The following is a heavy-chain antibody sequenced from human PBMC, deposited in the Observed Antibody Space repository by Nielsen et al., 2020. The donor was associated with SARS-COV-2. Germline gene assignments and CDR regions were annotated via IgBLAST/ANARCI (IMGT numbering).Heavy chain of an antibody. J-gene: IGHJ4*02. CDR1: GFTFSSYG. D-gene: IGHD6-13*01. V-gene: IGHV3-30*18. CDR2: ISYDGSNK. CDR3: AKDRRAAGLY. Sequence: GGSLRLSCAASGFTFSSYGMHWVRQAPGKGLEWMAVISYDGSNKYYADSVKGRFTISRDNSKNTLYLQMNSLRAEDTAVYYCAKDRRAAGLYWGQGTLVTVSS.